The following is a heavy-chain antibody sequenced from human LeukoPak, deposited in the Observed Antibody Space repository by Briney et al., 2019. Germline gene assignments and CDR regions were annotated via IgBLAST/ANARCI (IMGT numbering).Heavy chain of an antibody. CDR3: ARDSYYYDSSGYSSPY. V-gene: IGHV3-7*01. D-gene: IGHD3-22*01. CDR2: IKQDGSEK. J-gene: IGHJ4*02. Sequence: GGSLRLSCAASGFAFSSYWMSWVRQAPGKRLEWVANIKQDGSEKYYVDSVKGRFTISRDNAKNSLYLQMNSLRAEDTAVYYCARDSYYYDSSGYSSPYWGQGTLVTVSS. CDR1: GFAFSSYW.